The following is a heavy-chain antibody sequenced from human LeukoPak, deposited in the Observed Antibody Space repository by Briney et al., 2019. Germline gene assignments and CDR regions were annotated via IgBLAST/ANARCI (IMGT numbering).Heavy chain of an antibody. Sequence: QAGGSLRLSCAGPGFTFCGYGMHWFRQTPGKGLEWVAVIAYDGSRAFYADSVKGRFTISRDNSKNTMSVQMDDLRAEDTAVYYCTRYNNDLFDYWGQGTLVSVSS. J-gene: IGHJ4*02. CDR1: GFTFCGYG. CDR2: IAYDGSRA. D-gene: IGHD1-14*01. CDR3: TRYNNDLFDY. V-gene: IGHV3-33*01.